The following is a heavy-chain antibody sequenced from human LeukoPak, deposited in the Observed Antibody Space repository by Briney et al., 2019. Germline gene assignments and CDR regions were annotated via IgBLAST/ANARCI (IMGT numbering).Heavy chain of an antibody. Sequence: VKVSCKASGYTFTSYGISWVRQAPGQGLEWMGGIIPIFGTANYAQKFQGRVTITTDESTSAAYMELSSLRSEDTAVYYCATVRGVERYYYYYYMDVWGKGTTVTVSS. CDR2: IIPIFGTA. D-gene: IGHD3-10*01. V-gene: IGHV1-69*13. CDR1: GYTFTSYG. CDR3: ATVRGVERYYYYYYMDV. J-gene: IGHJ6*03.